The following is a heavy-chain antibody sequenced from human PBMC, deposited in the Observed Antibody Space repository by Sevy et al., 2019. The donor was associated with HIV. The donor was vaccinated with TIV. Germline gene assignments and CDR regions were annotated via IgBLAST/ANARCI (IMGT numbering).Heavy chain of an antibody. V-gene: IGHV3-30-3*01. J-gene: IGHJ5*02. Sequence: GESLKISCAASGFTFSSYAMHWVRQAPGKGLEWVAVISYDGTNKYYADSVKGRFTISRDNSKKILYVQMNSLRSEDTAVYYCARDQHDYAGNVRTGWFDPWGQGTLVTVSS. CDR1: GFTFSSYA. CDR2: ISYDGTNK. D-gene: IGHD4-17*01. CDR3: ARDQHDYAGNVRTGWFDP.